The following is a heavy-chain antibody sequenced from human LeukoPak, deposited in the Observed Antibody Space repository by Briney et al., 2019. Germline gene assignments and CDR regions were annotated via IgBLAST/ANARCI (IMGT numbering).Heavy chain of an antibody. Sequence: GGSLRLFCAASGFTFSSYAMSWVRQAPGKGLEWVSAISGSGGSTYYADSVKGRFTISRDNSKNTLYLQMNSLRAEDTAVYYCAKDGRGSYYVEYFQHWGQGTLVTVSS. CDR2: ISGSGGST. CDR3: AKDGRGSYYVEYFQH. CDR1: GFTFSSYA. V-gene: IGHV3-23*01. J-gene: IGHJ1*01. D-gene: IGHD1-26*01.